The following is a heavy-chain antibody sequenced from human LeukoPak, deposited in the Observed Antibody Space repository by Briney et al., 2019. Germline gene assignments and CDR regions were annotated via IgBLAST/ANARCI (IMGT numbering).Heavy chain of an antibody. D-gene: IGHD3-22*01. CDR3: AKGLWYYYDSSGSKPSYYFDY. Sequence: GGSLRLSRAASGFTFSSYAMSWVRQAPGKGLEWVSAISGSGGSTYYADSVKGRFTISRDNSKNTLYLQMNSLRAEDTAVYYCAKGLWYYYDSSGSKPSYYFDYRGQGTLVTVSS. CDR2: ISGSGGST. CDR1: GFTFSSYA. V-gene: IGHV3-23*01. J-gene: IGHJ4*02.